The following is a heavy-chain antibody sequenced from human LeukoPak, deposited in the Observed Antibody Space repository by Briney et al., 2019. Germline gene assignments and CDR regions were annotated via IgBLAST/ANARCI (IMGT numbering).Heavy chain of an antibody. Sequence: SETLSLTCTVSGYSISSGYYWSWIRQPPGKGLEWIGEINHSGSTNYNPSLKSRVTISVGTSKNQFSLKLSSVTAADTAVYYCARGLPPYSSSWYRKILLYFDYWGQGTLVTVSS. CDR3: ARGLPPYSSSWYRKILLYFDY. CDR2: INHSGST. D-gene: IGHD6-13*01. J-gene: IGHJ4*02. V-gene: IGHV4-38-2*02. CDR1: GYSISSGYY.